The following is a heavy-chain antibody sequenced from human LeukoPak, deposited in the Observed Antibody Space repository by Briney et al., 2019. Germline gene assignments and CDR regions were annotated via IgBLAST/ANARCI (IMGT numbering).Heavy chain of an antibody. CDR3: VKDEGYCSRTTCYENYMDV. V-gene: IGHV3-23*01. CDR1: ALTFNTYV. J-gene: IGHJ6*03. D-gene: IGHD2-2*01. Sequence: GGSLRLSCVASALTFNTYVMSWVRQAPGKGLKWVSVISGSGDNTYYADSVKGRFTISRDNSKNTLYLQMNSLRAEDTAVYYCVKDEGYCSRTTCYENYMDVWGKGTTVTVSS. CDR2: ISGSGDNT.